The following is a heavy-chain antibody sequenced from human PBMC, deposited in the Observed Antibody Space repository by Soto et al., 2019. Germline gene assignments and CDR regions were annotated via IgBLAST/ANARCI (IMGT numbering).Heavy chain of an antibody. CDR1: GGSVSSSGHY. Sequence: QVQLQESGPGLVRPSQTLPLTCSVSGGSVSSSGHYWSWIRQHPGKGLEWIGYIYYSGSTYYNPSLESRLTISLDTSKNEFSLKLSSVTAADTAVYYCAREEGGTRGYYYIDVWGKGTTVTVSS. V-gene: IGHV4-31*03. CDR2: IYYSGST. J-gene: IGHJ6*03. CDR3: AREEGGTRGYYYIDV. D-gene: IGHD1-1*01.